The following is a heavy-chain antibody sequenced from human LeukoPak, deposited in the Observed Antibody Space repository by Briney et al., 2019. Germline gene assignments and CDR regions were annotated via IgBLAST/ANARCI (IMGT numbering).Heavy chain of an antibody. CDR1: GFTFSSYW. V-gene: IGHV3-7*03. CDR2: IKQDGSEK. D-gene: IGHD1-1*01. Sequence: GSLRLSCAASGFTFSSYWMSWVRQAPGKGLEWVANIKQDGSEKYYVDSVKGRFTISRDNAKNSLYLQMNSLRAEDTAVYYCAKAGSSPRGDFQHWGQGTLVTVSS. CDR3: AKAGSSPRGDFQH. J-gene: IGHJ1*01.